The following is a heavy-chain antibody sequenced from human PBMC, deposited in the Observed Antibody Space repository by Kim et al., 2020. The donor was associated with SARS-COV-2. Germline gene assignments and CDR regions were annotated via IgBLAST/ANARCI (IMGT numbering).Heavy chain of an antibody. J-gene: IGHJ6*02. CDR3: AREEWLLWFGEASMAV. V-gene: IGHV1-3*01. CDR1: GYTFTSYA. Sequence: ASVTVSCKASGYTFTSYAMHWVRQAPGQRLEWMGWINAGNGNTKYSQKFQGRVTITRDTSASTAYMELSSLRSEDTAVYYCAREEWLLWFGEASMAVWGQGTTVTVSS. CDR2: INAGNGNT. D-gene: IGHD3-10*01.